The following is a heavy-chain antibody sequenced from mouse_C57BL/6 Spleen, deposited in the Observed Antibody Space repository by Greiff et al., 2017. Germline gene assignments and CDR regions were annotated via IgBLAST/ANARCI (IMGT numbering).Heavy chain of an antibody. J-gene: IGHJ2*01. CDR2: ISSGGSYT. D-gene: IGHD2-1*01. CDR3: ARHDRYYGSYYFDY. V-gene: IGHV5-6*02. CDR1: GFTFSSYG. Sequence: VKLVESGGDLVKPGGSLKLSCAASGFTFSSYGMSWVRQTPDKRLEWVATISSGGSYTYYPDSVKGRFTISRDNAKNTLYLQMSSLKSEDTAMYYCARHDRYYGSYYFDYWGQGTTLTVSS.